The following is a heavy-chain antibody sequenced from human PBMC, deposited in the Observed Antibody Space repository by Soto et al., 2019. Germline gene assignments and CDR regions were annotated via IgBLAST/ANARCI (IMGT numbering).Heavy chain of an antibody. D-gene: IGHD6-6*01. V-gene: IGHV3-30*18. CDR1: GFTFRTYG. Sequence: QVQLVESGGGVVQPGRSLRLSCAASGFTFRTYGMHWVRQAPGKGLEWLAVISNTGINKYYADSVKGRFTISRDNSRDTLFLQMNILRGEDTAIYYCAKVIRADSTSSNFHYYSGLAVWGQATTVTVSS. CDR3: AKVIRADSTSSNFHYYSGLAV. CDR2: ISNTGINK. J-gene: IGHJ6*02.